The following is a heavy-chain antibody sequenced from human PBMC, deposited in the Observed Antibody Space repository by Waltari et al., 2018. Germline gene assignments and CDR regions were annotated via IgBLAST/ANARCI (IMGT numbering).Heavy chain of an antibody. CDR2: IYYSGST. CDR3: ARGRGGFWSGYSDY. CDR1: GGSISSSSYY. Sequence: QLQLQESGPGLVKPSETLSLTCTVSGGSISSSSYYWGWIRQPPGKGLEWIGSIYYSGSTYYSPSLKSRVTISVDTSKNQFSLKLSSVTAADTAVYYCARGRGGFWSGYSDYWGQGTLVTVSS. D-gene: IGHD3-3*01. J-gene: IGHJ4*02. V-gene: IGHV4-39*07.